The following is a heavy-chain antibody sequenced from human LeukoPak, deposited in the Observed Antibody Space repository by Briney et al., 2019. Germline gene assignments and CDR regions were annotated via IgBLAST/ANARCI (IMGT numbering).Heavy chain of an antibody. CDR1: GFTFSSYG. Sequence: GRSLRLSCAASGFTFSSYGMHWVRQAPGKGLEWVAVISYDGSNKYYADSVKGRFTISRDNSKNTLYLQMNSLRAEDTAVYYCARDPSGEYYFDYWGQGTLVTVSS. CDR2: ISYDGSNK. V-gene: IGHV3-30*03. D-gene: IGHD3-10*01. J-gene: IGHJ4*02. CDR3: ARDPSGEYYFDY.